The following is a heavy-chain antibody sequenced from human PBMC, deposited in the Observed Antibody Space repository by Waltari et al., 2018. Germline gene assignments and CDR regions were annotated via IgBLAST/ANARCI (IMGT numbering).Heavy chain of an antibody. Sequence: EVQLLESGGGLVQPGGSLRLSCAASGFTFNDYGINWVRQAPGKGLEWVSGVSGNGANTFYADSVKGRFVISRDKSKNTVYLEMNSLRADDTAVYYCAKVRGIYYNYFFDFWGQGALVAVSS. D-gene: IGHD1-26*01. CDR1: GFTFNDYG. CDR2: VSGNGANT. V-gene: IGHV3-23*01. J-gene: IGHJ4*02. CDR3: AKVRGIYYNYFFDF.